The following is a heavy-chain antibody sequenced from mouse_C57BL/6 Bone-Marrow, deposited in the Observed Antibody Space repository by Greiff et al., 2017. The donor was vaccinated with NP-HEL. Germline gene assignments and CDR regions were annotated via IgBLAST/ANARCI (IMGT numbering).Heavy chain of an antibody. J-gene: IGHJ3*01. Sequence: QVQLQQSGAELAKPGASVKLSCKASGYTFTSYWMPWVKQSPGQGLEWIGYINPSSCYTKYNQNFKAQSTLTADKSSSTAYMQLSSLTDEDSAVYYCTRYLRAYWGQGTLVTVSA. V-gene: IGHV1-7*01. CDR2: INPSSCYT. CDR3: TRYLRAY. CDR1: GYTFTSYW.